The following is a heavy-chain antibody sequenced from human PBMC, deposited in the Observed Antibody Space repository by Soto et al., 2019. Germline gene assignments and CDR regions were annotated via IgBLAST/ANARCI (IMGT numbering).Heavy chain of an antibody. D-gene: IGHD5-12*01. V-gene: IGHV4-61*01. CDR2: IYYSGST. J-gene: IGHJ4*02. CDR3: ARDTVEMATSYYFDY. Sequence: SETLSLTCTVSGGSVSSGSYYWSWIRQPPGKGLEWIGYIYYSGSTNYNPSLKSRVTISVDTSKNQFSLKLSSVTAADTAVYYCARDTVEMATSYYFDYWGQGTLVTVSS. CDR1: GGSVSSGSYY.